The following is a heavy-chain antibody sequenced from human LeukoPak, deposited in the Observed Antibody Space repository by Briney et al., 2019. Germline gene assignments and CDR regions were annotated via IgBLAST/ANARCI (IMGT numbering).Heavy chain of an antibody. Sequence: SVKVSCKASGGTFSSYAISWVRQAPGQGLEWMGGIIPIFGTANYAQKFQGRVTITADKSTSTAYMELSSLRSDDTAVYYCARCIPTTMINYFDHWGQGTLVTVSS. CDR1: GGTFSSYA. V-gene: IGHV1-69*06. CDR3: ARCIPTTMINYFDH. J-gene: IGHJ4*02. CDR2: IIPIFGTA. D-gene: IGHD3-22*01.